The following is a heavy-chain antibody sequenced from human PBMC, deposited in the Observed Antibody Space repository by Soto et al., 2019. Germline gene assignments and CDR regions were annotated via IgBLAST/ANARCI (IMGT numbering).Heavy chain of an antibody. V-gene: IGHV1-18*01. J-gene: IGHJ5*02. CDR2: IATYNSNS. CDR1: GDIFTNFG. CDR3: ARVVRGVVNWFDP. D-gene: IGHD3-10*01. Sequence: HLVQSGPEVKKPGASVSVSCKTSGDIFTNFGLSWVRQAPGQGLEWMGWIATYNSNSNYAPKFPGRIHLATDPSTTTAYMELKSLTYDDTAVYYCARVVRGVVNWFDPWGQGTLVTVSS.